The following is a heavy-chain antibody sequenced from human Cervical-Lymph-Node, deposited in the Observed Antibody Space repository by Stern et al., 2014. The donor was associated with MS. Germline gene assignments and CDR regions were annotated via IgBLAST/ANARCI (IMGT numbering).Heavy chain of an antibody. V-gene: IGHV3-7*03. CDR1: ALAFSTYW. CDR2: TNQAGSEK. D-gene: IGHD1-1*01. J-gene: IGHJ4*02. CDR3: ANGGTTWN. Sequence: VQLVESGGCAVQSGGSLRLSCVASALAFSTYWINWGRQAPGTGLQWVANTNQAGSEKYYVDSVKGRFTISRDNAKKSLYLQMNNLRSEDTAVYYCANGGTTWNWGQGTLVTVSS.